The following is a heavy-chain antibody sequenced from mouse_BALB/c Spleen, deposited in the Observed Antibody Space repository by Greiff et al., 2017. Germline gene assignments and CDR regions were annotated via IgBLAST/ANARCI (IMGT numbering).Heavy chain of an antibody. J-gene: IGHJ1*01. CDR3: ARRYYGSRGWYFDV. CDR2: ISNGGGST. CDR1: GFTFSSYT. Sequence: DVKLVESGGGLVQPGGSLKLSCAASGFTFSSYTMSWVRQTPEKRLEWVAYISNGGGSTYYPDTVKGRFTISRDNAKNTLYLQMSSLKSEDTAMYYCARRYYGSRGWYFDVWGAGTTVTVSS. D-gene: IGHD1-1*01. V-gene: IGHV5-12-2*01.